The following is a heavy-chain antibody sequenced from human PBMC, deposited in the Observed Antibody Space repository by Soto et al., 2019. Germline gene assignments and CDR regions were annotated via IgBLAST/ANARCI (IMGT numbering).Heavy chain of an antibody. CDR1: GFTFSSYA. J-gene: IGHJ4*02. CDR2: ISGSGGST. D-gene: IGHD2-15*01. Sequence: LSLTCAASGFTFSSYAMSWVRQAPGKGLEWVSAISGSGGSTYYADSVKGRFTISRDNSKNTLYLQMNSLRAEDTAVYYCAKDPDPYCSGGSCYSSYFDYWGQGTLVTVSS. V-gene: IGHV3-23*01. CDR3: AKDPDPYCSGGSCYSSYFDY.